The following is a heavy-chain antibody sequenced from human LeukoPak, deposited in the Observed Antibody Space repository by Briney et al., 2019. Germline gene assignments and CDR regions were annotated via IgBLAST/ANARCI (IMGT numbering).Heavy chain of an antibody. J-gene: IGHJ4*02. CDR3: ARGQTWIQLWSHQYYFDY. V-gene: IGHV1-69*13. CDR2: IIPIFGTA. CDR1: GYTFTGYY. D-gene: IGHD5-18*01. Sequence: ASVKVSCKASGYTFTGYYMHWVRQAPGQGLEWMGGIIPIFGTANYAQKFQGRVTITADESTSTAYMELSRLRSEDTAVYYCARGQTWIQLWSHQYYFDYWGQGTLVTVSS.